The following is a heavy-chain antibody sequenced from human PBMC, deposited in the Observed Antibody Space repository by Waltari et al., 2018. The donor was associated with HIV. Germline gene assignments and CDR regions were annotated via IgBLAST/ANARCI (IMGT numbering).Heavy chain of an antibody. CDR3: ARVGVYDFWSGWEGAFDI. V-gene: IGHV4-61*02. CDR2: IYTSGST. CDR1: GGPISSGSYY. J-gene: IGHJ3*02. D-gene: IGHD3-3*01. Sequence: QVQLQESGPGLVKPSQTLSLTCTVSGGPISSGSYYWSWIRQPAGKGLEWIGRIYTSGSTNYNPSLKSRVTISVDTSKNQFSLKLSSVTAADTAVYYCARVGVYDFWSGWEGAFDIWGQGTMVTVSS.